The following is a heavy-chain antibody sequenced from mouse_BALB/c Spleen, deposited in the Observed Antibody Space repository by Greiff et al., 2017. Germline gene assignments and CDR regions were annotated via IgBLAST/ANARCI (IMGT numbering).Heavy chain of an antibody. CDR2: ISNGGGST. CDR1: GFTFSSYT. CDR3: ARHLITTEPRGYIDV. V-gene: IGHV5-12-2*01. J-gene: IGHJ1*01. D-gene: IGHD1-1*01. Sequence: DVPLVESGGGLVQPGGSLKLSCAASGFTFSSYTMSWVRQTPEKRLAWVAYISNGGGSTSYPDTVKGRFTISRDNAKNTLYLQMSSLKSEDTAMYYCARHLITTEPRGYIDVWGEGTAVTVSS.